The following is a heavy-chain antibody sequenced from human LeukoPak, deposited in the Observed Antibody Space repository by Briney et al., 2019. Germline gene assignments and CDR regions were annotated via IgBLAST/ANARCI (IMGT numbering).Heavy chain of an antibody. J-gene: IGHJ4*02. CDR3: ARQRGSGSPPVSGFDY. V-gene: IGHV4-39*01. CDR1: LGSISSSNDC. D-gene: IGHD1-26*01. CDR2: FYYIVNT. Sequence: PPEALSVTRTVSLGSISSSNDCWGWVRQPPGKGLEWIGTFYYIVNTYYNPSLKRRVTISVDTSKKQFSLKLNSVTAADTAVYYCARQRGSGSPPVSGFDYWGQGTLVTVSS.